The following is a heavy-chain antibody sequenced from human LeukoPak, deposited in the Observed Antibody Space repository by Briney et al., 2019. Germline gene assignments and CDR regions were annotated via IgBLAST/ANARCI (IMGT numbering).Heavy chain of an antibody. Sequence: KPSETLSLTCTVSGGSISSYYWSWIRQPPGKGLEWIGYIYYSGSTNYNPSLKSRVTISVDTSENQFSLKLSSVTAADTAVYYCARLYGNWFDPWGQGTLVTVSS. CDR2: IYYSGST. J-gene: IGHJ5*02. CDR3: ARLYGNWFDP. V-gene: IGHV4-59*01. CDR1: GGSISSYY. D-gene: IGHD2-8*01.